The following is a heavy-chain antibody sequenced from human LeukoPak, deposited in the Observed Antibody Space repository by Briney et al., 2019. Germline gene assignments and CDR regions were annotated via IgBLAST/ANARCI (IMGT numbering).Heavy chain of an antibody. J-gene: IGHJ2*01. CDR1: GCSLSARGVG. CDR3: AHSKLRYWYFDL. D-gene: IGHD4-23*01. CDR2: IYWNDDK. Sequence: SGPTLVNPPQTLTLTCTFSGCSLSARGVGVGWIRQPPGKALEWLSLIYWNDDKRYSPSLKSRLTITKDTSKNQVVLTMTNMDLVDTATYYCAHSKLRYWYFDLWGRGTLVTVSS. V-gene: IGHV2-5*01.